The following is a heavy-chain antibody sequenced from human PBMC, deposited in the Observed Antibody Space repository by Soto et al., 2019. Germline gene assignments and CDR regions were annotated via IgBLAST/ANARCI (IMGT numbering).Heavy chain of an antibody. CDR2: IYYSGST. CDR1: GGSISSYY. V-gene: IGHV4-59*01. J-gene: IGHJ6*02. Sequence: SETLSLTCTVSGGSISSYYWSWIRQPPGKGLEWIGYIYYSGSTNYNPSLKSRVTISVDTSKNQFSLKLSSVTAADTAVYYCARVPVARAAAGPQNYYYGMDVWGQGTTVTVSS. D-gene: IGHD6-13*01. CDR3: ARVPVARAAAGPQNYYYGMDV.